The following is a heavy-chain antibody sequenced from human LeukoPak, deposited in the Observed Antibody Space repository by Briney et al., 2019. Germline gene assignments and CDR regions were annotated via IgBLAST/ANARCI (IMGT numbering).Heavy chain of an antibody. CDR3: ARASWVSTADAVR. CDR1: GLSFSSFA. CDR2: MKGTGET. V-gene: IGHV3-23*01. D-gene: IGHD3-16*01. Sequence: GGSLRLSCAASGLSFSSFAMSWVRQAPASGLEWLSSMKGTGETIYADSVRGRCTLFRDGSRNTVYLQLNNLRVEDTAVYYCARASWVSTADAVRWGQGTVVTVSS. J-gene: IGHJ4*02.